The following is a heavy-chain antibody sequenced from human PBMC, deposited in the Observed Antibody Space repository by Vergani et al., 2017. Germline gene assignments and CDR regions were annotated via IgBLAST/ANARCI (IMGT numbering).Heavy chain of an antibody. CDR3: ARRYYDILTGYYRFDY. V-gene: IGHV5-51*01. Sequence: EVQLVQSGAEVKKPGESLKISSKGSGYSFTSYWIGWVRQMPGKGLEWMGIIYPGDSDTRYSPSFQGQVTISADKSISTAYLQWSSLKASDTAMYYCARRYYDILTGYYRFDYWGQGTLVTVSS. D-gene: IGHD3-9*01. CDR2: IYPGDSDT. CDR1: GYSFTSYW. J-gene: IGHJ4*02.